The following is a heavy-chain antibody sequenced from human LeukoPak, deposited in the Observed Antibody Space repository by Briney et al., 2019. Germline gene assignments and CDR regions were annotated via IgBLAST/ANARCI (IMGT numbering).Heavy chain of an antibody. V-gene: IGHV1-69*13. CDR3: ARARGYSSGGSCYSAHFDY. J-gene: IGHJ4*02. CDR2: IIPIFGTA. CDR1: GGTFSSYA. D-gene: IGHD2-15*01. Sequence: SVKVSCKASGGTFSSYAISGVRQAPGQGLEWMGGIIPIFGTANYAQKFQGRVTITADESTSTAYMELSSLRSEDTAVYYCARARGYSSGGSCYSAHFDYWGQGTLVTVSS.